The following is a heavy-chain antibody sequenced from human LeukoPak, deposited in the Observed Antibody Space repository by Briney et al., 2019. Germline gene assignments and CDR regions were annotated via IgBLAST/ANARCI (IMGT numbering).Heavy chain of an antibody. J-gene: IGHJ4*02. V-gene: IGHV3-7*05. D-gene: IGHD3-10*01. Sequence: GGSLRLSCAAFGFTFSNAWMSWVRQAPGKGPEWVAAINGDGTQKFYVDSMEGRFTISRDNAKNSLYLQMNSLRAEDTAVYYCARGDRGGDWGQGTLVTVSS. CDR1: GFTFSNAW. CDR2: INGDGTQK. CDR3: ARGDRGGD.